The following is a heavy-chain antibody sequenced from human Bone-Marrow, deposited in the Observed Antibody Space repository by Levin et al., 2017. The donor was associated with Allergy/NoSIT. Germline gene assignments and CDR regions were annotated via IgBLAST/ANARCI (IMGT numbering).Heavy chain of an antibody. Sequence: ASVKVSCKTSGYIFSDYAMNWVRQAPGQGLEWMGWINTKTEYPTYAQAFRGRFVFSLDTSVSTAYLQITSLKPEDTAVYYCARGESGRNGDYTRFDPWGQGTLVTVSS. CDR3: ARGESGRNGDYTRFDP. D-gene: IGHD4-17*01. CDR1: GYIFSDYA. V-gene: IGHV7-4-1*02. CDR2: INTKTEYP. J-gene: IGHJ5*02.